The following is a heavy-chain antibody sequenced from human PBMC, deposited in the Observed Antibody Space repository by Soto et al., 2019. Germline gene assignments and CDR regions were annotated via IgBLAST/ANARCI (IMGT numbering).Heavy chain of an antibody. D-gene: IGHD2-15*01. V-gene: IGHV3-21*04. CDR3: ARDLYCSGGSCYSVNYYYYGMDV. Sequence: PGGSLRLSCAASGFTFSSYSMNWVRQAPGKGLEWVSSISSSGSTIYYADSVKGRFTISRDDAKNSLYLQMNSLRAEDTAVYYCARDLYCSGGSCYSVNYYYYGMDVWGQGTTVTVSS. CDR2: ISSSGSTI. CDR1: GFTFSSYS. J-gene: IGHJ6*02.